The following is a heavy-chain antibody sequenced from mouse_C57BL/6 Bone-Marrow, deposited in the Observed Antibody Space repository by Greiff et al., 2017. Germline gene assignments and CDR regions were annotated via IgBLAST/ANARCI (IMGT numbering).Heavy chain of an antibody. D-gene: IGHD1-1*01. CDR1: GYTFTSYG. CDR2: IYPRSGNT. Sequence: QVQLQQSGAELARPGASVKLSCKASGYTFTSYGISWVKQRTGQGLEWIGEIYPRSGNTYYNEKFKGKATLTADKSSSTAYMELRSLTSEDSAVYFCARSGYYGSSYECAYWGQGTLVTVSA. CDR3: ARSGYYGSSYECAY. V-gene: IGHV1-81*01. J-gene: IGHJ3*01.